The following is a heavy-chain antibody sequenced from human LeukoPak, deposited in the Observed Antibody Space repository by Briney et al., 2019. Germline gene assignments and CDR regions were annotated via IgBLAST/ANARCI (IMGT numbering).Heavy chain of an antibody. Sequence: PSETLSLTCTVSGGSISSSSYYWGWIRQPPGKGLEWIGSIYYSGSTYYTPSLKSRVTISVDTSKNQFSLKLSSVTAADTAVYYCARDLNARISAGWGQGTLVTVSS. J-gene: IGHJ4*02. D-gene: IGHD1-26*01. CDR1: GGSISSSSYY. CDR2: IYYSGST. V-gene: IGHV4-39*07. CDR3: ARDLNARISAG.